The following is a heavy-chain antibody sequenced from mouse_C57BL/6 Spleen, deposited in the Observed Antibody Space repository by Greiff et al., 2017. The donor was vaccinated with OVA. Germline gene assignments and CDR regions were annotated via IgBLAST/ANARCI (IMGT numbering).Heavy chain of an antibody. CDR3: ARPGDYDGGDYFDY. D-gene: IGHD2-4*01. CDR2: IYPGSGNT. CDR1: GYSFTSYY. V-gene: IGHV1-66*01. J-gene: IGHJ2*01. Sequence: VQLQQSGPELVKPGASVKISCKASGYSFTSYYIHWVKQRPGQGLEWIGWIYPGSGNTKYNEKFKGKATLTADTSSSTAYMQLSSLTSEDSAVYYGARPGDYDGGDYFDYWGQGTTVTVSS.